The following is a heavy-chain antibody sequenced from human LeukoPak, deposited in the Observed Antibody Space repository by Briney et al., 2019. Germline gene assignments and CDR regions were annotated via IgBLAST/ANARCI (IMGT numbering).Heavy chain of an antibody. CDR3: ARVRSAYYYYYGMDV. CDR2: IWYDGGNK. CDR1: GFTFSSYG. V-gene: IGHV3-33*01. Sequence: GGSLRLSCAASGFTFSSYGMHWVRQAPGKGLEWVAVIWYDGGNKYYADSVKGRFTISRDNSKNTLYLQVNSLRAEDTAVYYCARVRSAYYYYYGMDVWGQGTTVTVSS. J-gene: IGHJ6*02.